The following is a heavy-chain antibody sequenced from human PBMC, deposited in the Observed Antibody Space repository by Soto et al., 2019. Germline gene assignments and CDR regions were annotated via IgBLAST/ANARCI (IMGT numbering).Heavy chain of an antibody. Sequence: GSLRLSCAASGFTFSSYAMSWVRQAPGKGLEWVSAISGSGGSTYYADSVKGRFTISRDNSKNTLYLQMNSLRAEDTAVYYCAKGIGVVPAAMSDYWGQGTLVTVSS. D-gene: IGHD2-2*01. J-gene: IGHJ4*02. V-gene: IGHV3-23*01. CDR3: AKGIGVVPAAMSDY. CDR2: ISGSGGST. CDR1: GFTFSSYA.